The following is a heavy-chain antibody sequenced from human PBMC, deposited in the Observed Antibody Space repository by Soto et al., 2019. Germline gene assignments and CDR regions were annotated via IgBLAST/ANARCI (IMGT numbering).Heavy chain of an antibody. CDR1: GFTFDDYA. D-gene: IGHD2-2*01. Sequence: EVQLVESGGGLVQPGRSLRLSCAASGFTFDDYAMHWVRQVPGKGLEWVSSISMTTSYVYYADSVKGRFSISRDNAKKILYLEMYALRTEDTAVYYCARDPSEGRVGNWFESWGQGTLVTVSS. CDR3: ARDPSEGRVGNWFES. CDR2: ISMTTSYV. J-gene: IGHJ5*01. V-gene: IGHV3-9*01.